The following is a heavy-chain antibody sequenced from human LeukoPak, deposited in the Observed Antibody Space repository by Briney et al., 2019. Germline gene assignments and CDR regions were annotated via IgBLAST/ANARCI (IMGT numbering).Heavy chain of an antibody. CDR3: ARAPTVTTRYFDY. J-gene: IGHJ4*02. V-gene: IGHV4-59*08. CDR2: IYYSGST. D-gene: IGHD4-11*01. Sequence: SETLSLTCTVSGGSISSYYWSWIRQPPGKGLEWIGYIYYSGSTNYNPSLKSRVTTSVDTSKNQFSLKLSSVTAADTAVYYCARAPTVTTRYFDYWGQGTLVTVSS. CDR1: GGSISSYY.